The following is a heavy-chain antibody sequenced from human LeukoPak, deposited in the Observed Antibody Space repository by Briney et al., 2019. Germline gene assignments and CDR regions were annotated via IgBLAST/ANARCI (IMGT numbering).Heavy chain of an antibody. Sequence: XEXXYVDSVKGRFTISRDNAKNSLYLQMNSLRAEDTAVYYCARDRVSYYDFWSGYFNYYYMDVWGKGTTVTVSS. J-gene: IGHJ6*03. D-gene: IGHD3-3*01. CDR2: XEX. V-gene: IGHV3-7*01. CDR3: ARDRVSYYDFWSGYFNYYYMDV.